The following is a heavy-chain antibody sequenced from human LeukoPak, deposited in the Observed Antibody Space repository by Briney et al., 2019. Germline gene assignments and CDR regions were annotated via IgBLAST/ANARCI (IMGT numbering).Heavy chain of an antibody. J-gene: IGHJ6*02. Sequence: GGSLKLSCKAYGCTFSSYAISWVRQAPGQGLEWIGRIIPIFGTANYAQKFQGRVTITADESTSTAYMELSSLRSEDTAVYYCAAPQYSYGWPYYYGMDVWGQGTTVTVSS. CDR1: GCTFSSYA. CDR2: IIPIFGTA. D-gene: IGHD5-18*01. V-gene: IGHV1-69*13. CDR3: AAPQYSYGWPYYYGMDV.